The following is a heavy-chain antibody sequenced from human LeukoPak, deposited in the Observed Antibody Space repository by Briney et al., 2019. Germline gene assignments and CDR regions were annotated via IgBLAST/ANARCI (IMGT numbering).Heavy chain of an antibody. CDR3: AKVGLNDAFDI. D-gene: IGHD1-26*01. J-gene: IGHJ3*02. Sequence: GGSLRLSCAASGFTFDDYAMHWVRQAPGKGLEWVSGISWNSGSIGHADSVKGRFTISRDNAKNSLYLQMNSLRAEDTALYYCAKVGLNDAFDIWGQGTMVTVSS. CDR1: GFTFDDYA. V-gene: IGHV3-9*01. CDR2: ISWNSGSI.